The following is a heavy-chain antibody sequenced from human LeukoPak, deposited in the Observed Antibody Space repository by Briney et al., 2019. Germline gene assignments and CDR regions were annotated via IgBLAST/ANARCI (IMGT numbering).Heavy chain of an antibody. J-gene: IGHJ4*02. D-gene: IGHD1-1*01. CDR2: ISYDGSNK. CDR1: GFTFSTFV. CDR3: AKGLERESRLDS. Sequence: GGSLRLSCAASGFTFSTFVMHWVRQAPGKELEWVAVISYDGSNKYYAESVKGRFTISRDNSKNTLYLQMNSLRAEDTALYYCAKGLERESRLDSWGQGTLVTVSS. V-gene: IGHV3-30*18.